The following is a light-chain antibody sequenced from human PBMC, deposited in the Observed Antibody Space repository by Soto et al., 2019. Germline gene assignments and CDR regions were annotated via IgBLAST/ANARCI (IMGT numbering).Light chain of an antibody. CDR3: AAWDDSLNVYV. Sequence: QSVLTQPPSESGNPGQRVTSSCSGSSSNIGSNTVNWYQQLPGTAPKLLIYSYDQRPSGVHDRFSGSKSGTSASLAISWLQSEDEADYYCAAWDDSLNVYVFGTGTKLTVL. V-gene: IGLV1-44*01. J-gene: IGLJ1*01. CDR2: SYD. CDR1: SSNIGSNT.